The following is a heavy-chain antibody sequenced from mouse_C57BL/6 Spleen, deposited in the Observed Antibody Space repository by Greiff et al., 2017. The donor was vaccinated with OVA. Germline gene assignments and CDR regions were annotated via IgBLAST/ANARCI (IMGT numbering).Heavy chain of an antibody. CDR2: IDPSDSET. Sequence: QVQLQQPGAELVRPGSSMKLSCKASGYTFTSYWMHWVKQRPIQGLEWIGNIDPSDSETHYNQKFKDKATLTVDKSSSTAYMQLSSLTSEDSAVYYCARYGPEYGNYPAWFAYWGQGTLVTVSA. CDR1: GYTFTSYW. CDR3: ARYGPEYGNYPAWFAY. J-gene: IGHJ3*01. V-gene: IGHV1-52*01. D-gene: IGHD2-10*02.